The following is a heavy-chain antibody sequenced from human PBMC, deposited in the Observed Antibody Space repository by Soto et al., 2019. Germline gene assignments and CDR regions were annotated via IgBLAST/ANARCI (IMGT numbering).Heavy chain of an antibody. CDR1: GYTFTNYG. CDR3: ARMGLRGAYDWFDP. Sequence: QVQLVQSGAEVKKPGASVKVSCKASGYTFTNYGISWVRQAPGQGLEWMGWINAYIGNTKYAQKLQGRLTMTTDTSTNTAYMERRSLRSDDTAVYYCARMGLRGAYDWFDPWGQGTLVTVSS. J-gene: IGHJ5*02. V-gene: IGHV1-18*01. D-gene: IGHD1-26*01. CDR2: INAYIGNT.